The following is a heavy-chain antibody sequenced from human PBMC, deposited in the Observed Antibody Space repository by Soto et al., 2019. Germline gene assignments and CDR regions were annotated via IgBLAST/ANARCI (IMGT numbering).Heavy chain of an antibody. V-gene: IGHV1-18*01. J-gene: IGHJ6*02. CDR1: GYTFTSYA. CDR2: ISAYNGNT. Sequence: ASVKVSCKASGYTFTSYAMHWVRQAPGQRLEWMGWISAYNGNTHYEEKLQGRVTLTTDTSTSTAYMELRSLRSDDTAVYYCARDLYEGPEYYYDSSGYYYNNYYYGMDVWGQGTTVTVSS. D-gene: IGHD3-22*01. CDR3: ARDLYEGPEYYYDSSGYYYNNYYYGMDV.